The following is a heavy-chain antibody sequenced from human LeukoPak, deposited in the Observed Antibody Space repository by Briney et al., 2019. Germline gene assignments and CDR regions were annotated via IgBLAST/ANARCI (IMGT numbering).Heavy chain of an antibody. Sequence: SETLSLTCAVYGGSFSGYYWSWIRQPPGKGLEWIGEINHSGSTNYNPSLKSRVTISVDTSKNQFSLKLSSVTAADTAVYYCARDIVVVPAAIQSARYYYYGMDVWGQGTTVTVSS. CDR1: GGSFSGYY. CDR3: ARDIVVVPAAIQSARYYYYGMDV. V-gene: IGHV4-34*01. J-gene: IGHJ6*02. D-gene: IGHD2-2*01. CDR2: INHSGST.